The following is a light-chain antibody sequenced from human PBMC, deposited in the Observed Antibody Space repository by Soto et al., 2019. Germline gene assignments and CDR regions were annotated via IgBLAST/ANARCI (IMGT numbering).Light chain of an antibody. J-gene: IGKJ1*01. Sequence: EIVLTQSPGTLSLSPGERATLSCRASQRVSNNFLALYQQKPGQAPRLLIYGASNRATGIPDRFSGSGSGTDFTLTISRLDPEDFAMYDCQQYDTSPRTFGQGTKVDIK. CDR2: GAS. CDR3: QQYDTSPRT. CDR1: QRVSNNF. V-gene: IGKV3-20*01.